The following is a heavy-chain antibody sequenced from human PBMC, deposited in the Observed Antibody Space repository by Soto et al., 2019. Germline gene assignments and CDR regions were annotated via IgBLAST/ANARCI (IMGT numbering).Heavy chain of an antibody. CDR2: MNPNSGNT. Sequence: ASVKVSCKASGYTFTSYDINWVRQATGQGLEWMGWMNPNSGNTGYAQKFQGRVTMTRNTSISTAYMELSSLRSEDTAVYYCALTTGWFGELPADYWGQGTLVTVSS. J-gene: IGHJ4*02. CDR3: ALTTGWFGELPADY. V-gene: IGHV1-8*01. CDR1: GYTFTSYD. D-gene: IGHD3-10*01.